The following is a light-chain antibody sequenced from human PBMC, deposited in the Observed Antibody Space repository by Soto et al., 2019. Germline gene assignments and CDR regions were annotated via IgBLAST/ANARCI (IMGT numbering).Light chain of an antibody. CDR3: LQQRCNSPKT. CDR2: GAS. CDR1: QSVISTY. V-gene: IGKV3-20*01. J-gene: IGKJ1*01. Sequence: DIVLTQSPGTLSLSAGERATLSCRSSQSVISTYVGWYQYKRGQAPGLLIYGASNRASGIPVRLRGSGTGTDITLNITILEPEDYAVYYCLQQRCNSPKTFGQGTKVDIK.